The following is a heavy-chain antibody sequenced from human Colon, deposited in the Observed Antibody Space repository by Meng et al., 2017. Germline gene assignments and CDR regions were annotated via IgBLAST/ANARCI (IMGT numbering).Heavy chain of an antibody. J-gene: IGHJ4*02. V-gene: IGHV4-34*02. CDR1: GGSFSGYY. D-gene: IGHD2-21*02. CDR2: INHGRST. Sequence: QVQLQPWGVGLLQPSQPLSLTSAVYGGSFSGYYLNWTRQAPGKGLEWIGEINHGRSTNYNPSLKNRITMSVDTSRNQFSLNLTSVTAADTAVYYCGSDPTRVTLSQLPVSWGRGTLVTVSS. CDR3: GSDPTRVTLSQLPVS.